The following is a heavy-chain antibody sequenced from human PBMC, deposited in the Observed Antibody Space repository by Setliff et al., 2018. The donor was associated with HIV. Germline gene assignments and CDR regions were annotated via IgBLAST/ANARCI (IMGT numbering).Heavy chain of an antibody. CDR3: ARRADWFDL. Sequence: ASVKVSCKTSAYTFNSYYMHWIRQAPGQGLEWMGLIGPSGSSTTYAQKLQGRVTMTKDTSTSTAYMELRSLRPDDTAVYFCARRADWFDLWGQGTLVTVSS. CDR2: IGPSGSST. J-gene: IGHJ5*02. V-gene: IGHV1-46*02. CDR1: AYTFNSYY.